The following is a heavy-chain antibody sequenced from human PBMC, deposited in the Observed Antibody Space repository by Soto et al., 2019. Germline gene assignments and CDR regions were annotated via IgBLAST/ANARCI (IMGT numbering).Heavy chain of an antibody. J-gene: IGHJ6*02. D-gene: IGHD3-10*01. V-gene: IGHV3-23*01. CDR3: AKEVYGAARGGMDV. Sequence: PGGSLRLSCAASGFTFSNNVMNWVRQAPGKGLEWVSGISDNGGSTYYADSVKGRCTISRDNSKNTLYLQMNSLRAEDTAVYYCAKEVYGAARGGMDVWGQGTTVTVSS. CDR1: GFTFSNNV. CDR2: ISDNGGST.